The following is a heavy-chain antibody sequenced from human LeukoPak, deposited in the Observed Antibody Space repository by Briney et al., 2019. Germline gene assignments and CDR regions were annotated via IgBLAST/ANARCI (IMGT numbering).Heavy chain of an antibody. Sequence: TGGSLRLSCAASGFTFTTYWMHWVRKGPGKGLVWVSGINSDGSTTTYADSVKGRFSISRDNAKDTLYLQMNSLRGDDTAVYYCVREVVDSFGKDYCYMDVWGKGTTVTVS. CDR1: GFTFTTYW. CDR2: INSDGSTT. D-gene: IGHD5-18*01. CDR3: VREVVDSFGKDYCYMDV. J-gene: IGHJ6*03. V-gene: IGHV3-74*01.